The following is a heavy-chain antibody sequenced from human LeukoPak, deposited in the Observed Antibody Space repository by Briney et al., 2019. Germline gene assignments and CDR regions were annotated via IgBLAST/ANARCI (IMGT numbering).Heavy chain of an antibody. CDR3: ARIYPGSGPSPYYFDY. CDR2: ISGDGRST. CDR1: GFTFSNYW. J-gene: IGHJ4*02. D-gene: IGHD3-10*01. Sequence: TGGSLRLSCVAPGFTFSNYWIHWVRQAPGKGLVWVSRISGDGRSTDYADSVKGRFTISRDNAKNTLYLQMNSLRTEDTAVYYCARIYPGSGPSPYYFDYWGQGTLVTVSS. V-gene: IGHV3-74*01.